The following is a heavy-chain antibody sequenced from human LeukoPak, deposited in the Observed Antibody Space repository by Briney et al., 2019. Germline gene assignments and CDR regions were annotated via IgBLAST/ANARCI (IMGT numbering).Heavy chain of an antibody. CDR3: ARDFESFHPNGQLPTVY. V-gene: IGHV3-21*01. CDR1: EFIFTGYT. D-gene: IGHD2-2*01. Sequence: GGSLRLSCAASEFIFTGYTMNWVRQAPGKGLEWVSSISSNSAHINYADSVKGRFTISRDNAKNSLYLQMNSLRAEDTAVYYCARDFESFHPNGQLPTVYWGQGTLVTVSS. CDR2: ISSNSAHI. J-gene: IGHJ4*02.